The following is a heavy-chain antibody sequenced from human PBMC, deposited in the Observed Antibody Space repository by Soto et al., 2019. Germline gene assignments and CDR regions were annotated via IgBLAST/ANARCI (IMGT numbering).Heavy chain of an antibody. D-gene: IGHD3-3*01. CDR3: AKDRPAYDFCSGYDYYYYYGMDV. CDR1: GFTFSSYA. Sequence: GGSLRLSCAASGFTFSSYAMSWVRQAPGKGLEWVSAISGSGGSTYYADSVKGRFTISRDNSKNTLYLQMNSLRAEDTAVYYCAKDRPAYDFCSGYDYYYYYGMDVWGQGTTVTVSS. CDR2: ISGSGGST. V-gene: IGHV3-23*01. J-gene: IGHJ6*02.